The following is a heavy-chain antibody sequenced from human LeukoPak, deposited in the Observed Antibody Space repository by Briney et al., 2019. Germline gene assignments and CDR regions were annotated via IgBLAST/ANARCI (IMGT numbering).Heavy chain of an antibody. D-gene: IGHD5-12*01. J-gene: IGHJ4*02. CDR2: ISSSSSYI. Sequence: PGGSLRLSCAASGFTFSSYSMNWVRQAPGKGLEWVSSISSSSSYIYYADSVKGRFTISRDNAKNSLYLQMNSLRAEDTAVYYCARAGYSGYHHDYWGQGTLVTVSS. V-gene: IGHV3-21*01. CDR3: ARAGYSGYHHDY. CDR1: GFTFSSYS.